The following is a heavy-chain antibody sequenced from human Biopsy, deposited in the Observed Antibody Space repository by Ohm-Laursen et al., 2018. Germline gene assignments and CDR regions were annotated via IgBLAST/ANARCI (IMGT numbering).Heavy chain of an antibody. CDR2: IWYDGSNK. Sequence: SLRLSYTASGFTFSSYGMHWVRQAPGKGLEWVAAIWYDGSNKNYADSVKGRFTISRDNSKNTLYLQMNSLRGEDTAVYYCAKCMTGGSNYYFHHCGQGTLVTVSS. D-gene: IGHD2-8*01. J-gene: IGHJ4*02. CDR3: AKCMTGGSNYYFHH. V-gene: IGHV3-33*06. CDR1: GFTFSSYG.